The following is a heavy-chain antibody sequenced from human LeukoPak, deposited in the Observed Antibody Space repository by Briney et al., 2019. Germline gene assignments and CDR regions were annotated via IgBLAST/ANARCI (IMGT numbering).Heavy chain of an antibody. Sequence: PGGSLRLSCAASGFTFDDYAMHWVRQAPGKGLEWVSGISWNSGSIGYADSVWGRFTISRDNAKNSLYLQMSSLRAEDTALYYCAKDSGTILTGCFIWGQGTMVTVSS. CDR2: ISWNSGSI. CDR3: AKDSGTILTGCFI. J-gene: IGHJ3*02. V-gene: IGHV3-9*01. CDR1: GFTFDDYA. D-gene: IGHD3-9*01.